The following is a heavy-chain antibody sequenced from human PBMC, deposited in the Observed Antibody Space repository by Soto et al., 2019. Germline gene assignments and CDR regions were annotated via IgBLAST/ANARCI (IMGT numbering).Heavy chain of an antibody. CDR2: ISHDGNYK. V-gene: IGHV3-30*04. Sequence: QVQLVQSGGGVVQPGRSLSLSCATSGFNLNNYVMHWVRQPPGKGLEWVALISHDGNYKTYSDSVRGRFTISRDTSKNEIYLQMNSLSGDDTAVYFCARPMTYIYADRGFDHWGQGSLVSVSS. J-gene: IGHJ4*01. D-gene: IGHD2-2*01. CDR1: GFNLNNYV. CDR3: ARPMTYIYADRGFDH.